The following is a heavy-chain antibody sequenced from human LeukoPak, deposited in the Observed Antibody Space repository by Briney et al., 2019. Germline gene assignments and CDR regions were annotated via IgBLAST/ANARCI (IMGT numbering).Heavy chain of an antibody. CDR3: ARVFFTGYYYYYYMDV. V-gene: IGHV3-7*01. CDR1: GFTFSNYW. CDR2: IKKDGSEK. J-gene: IGHJ6*03. Sequence: GGSLRLSCAASGFTFSNYWMSWVRQAPGKGLEWVANIKKDGSEKYYVDSVKGRFTISRDNAKTSLYLQMNSLRAEDTAVYYCARVFFTGYYYYYYMDVWGKGTTVTISS. D-gene: IGHD3-9*01.